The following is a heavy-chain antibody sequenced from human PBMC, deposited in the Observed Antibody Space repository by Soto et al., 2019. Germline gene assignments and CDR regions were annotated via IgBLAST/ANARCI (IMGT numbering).Heavy chain of an antibody. D-gene: IGHD6-19*01. CDR3: ARVGNGSGLDY. CDR2: ISYNGGST. V-gene: IGHV3-64*01. CDR1: GFTCSSYS. J-gene: IGHJ4*02. Sequence: EVQLVESGGGLVQPGGSLRLSCAASGFTCSSYSMHWVRQAPGKGLEFVSAISYNGGSTYYANSVKGRFTISRDDSKNTLYLQMGSLRAEDMAVYYCARVGNGSGLDYWGQGTLVTVSS.